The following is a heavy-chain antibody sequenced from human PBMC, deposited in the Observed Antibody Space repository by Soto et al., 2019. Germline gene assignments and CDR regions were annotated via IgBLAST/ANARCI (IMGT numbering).Heavy chain of an antibody. J-gene: IGHJ5*02. CDR3: ARQTIAVAGNWFDP. CDR1: GGSIRSYY. V-gene: IGHV4-59*01. D-gene: IGHD6-19*01. CDR2: IYYSGST. Sequence: SETLSLTCTVSGGSIRSYYWSWIRQPPGKGLEWIGYIYYSGSTNYNPSLKSRVTISVDMSKNQFSLKLSSVTAADTAVYYCARQTIAVAGNWFDPWGQGTLVTV.